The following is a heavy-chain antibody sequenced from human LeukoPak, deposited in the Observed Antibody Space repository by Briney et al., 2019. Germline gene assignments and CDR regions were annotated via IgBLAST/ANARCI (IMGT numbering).Heavy chain of an antibody. CDR1: GGSISSYY. V-gene: IGHV4-59*01. CDR3: ARVYYSSSYDYWYFDL. CDR2: IYYSGST. J-gene: IGHJ2*01. Sequence: SETLSLTCTVSGGSISSYYWSWIRQPPGKGLEWIGYIYYSGSTSYNPSLKSRVTISVDTSKNQFSLKLTSVTAADTAVYYCARVYYSSSYDYWYFDLWGRGTLVTVSS. D-gene: IGHD6-13*01.